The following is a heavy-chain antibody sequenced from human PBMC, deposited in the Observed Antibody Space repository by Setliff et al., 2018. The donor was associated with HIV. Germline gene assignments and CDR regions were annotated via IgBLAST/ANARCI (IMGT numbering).Heavy chain of an antibody. Sequence: SETLSLTCTVSGGSISSSYWTWTRQPPGKGLEWIGNIHYSGSTNYNPSLKSRVTISVDTSKNQFSLKLNSVTASDTAMYYCTRHRGPPWDAFDIWGQGTMVTVSS. V-gene: IGHV4-59*08. CDR2: IHYSGST. J-gene: IGHJ3*02. CDR3: TRHRGPPWDAFDI. CDR1: GGSISSSY.